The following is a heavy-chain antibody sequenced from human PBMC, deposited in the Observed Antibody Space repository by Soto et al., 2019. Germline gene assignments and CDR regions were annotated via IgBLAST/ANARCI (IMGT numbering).Heavy chain of an antibody. CDR2: INHSGST. Sequence: QVQLQQWGAGLLKPSETPSLTCAVYGGSFSGYYWTWIRQPPGTGLEWIGEINHSGSTNYNPSLKSRVTIAVDTSQNKFSLKLTSVTAADTDVYYCARDKITGLFDYWGQGTLVTVSS. D-gene: IGHD2-8*02. CDR1: GGSFSGYY. V-gene: IGHV4-34*01. J-gene: IGHJ4*02. CDR3: ARDKITGLFDY.